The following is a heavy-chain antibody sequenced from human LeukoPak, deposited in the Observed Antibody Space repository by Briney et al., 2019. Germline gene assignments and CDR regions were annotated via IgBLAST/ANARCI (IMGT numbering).Heavy chain of an antibody. CDR2: ISWNSGSI. CDR1: GFTFDDYA. J-gene: IGHJ4*02. CDR3: AKAFSSWYADYFDY. D-gene: IGHD6-13*01. Sequence: TGGSLRLSCAASGFTFDDYAMHWVRQAPGKGLEWVSGISWNSGSIGYAESVKGRFTISRDNAKNSLYLQMNSLRAEDTALYYCAKAFSSWYADYFDYWGQGTLVAVSS. V-gene: IGHV3-9*01.